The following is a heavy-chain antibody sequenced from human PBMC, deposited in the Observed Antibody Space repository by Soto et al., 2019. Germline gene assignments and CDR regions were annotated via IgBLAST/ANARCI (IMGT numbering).Heavy chain of an antibody. J-gene: IGHJ4*02. CDR2: ISYDGSNK. D-gene: IGHD3-22*01. CDR3: AKGEYYYDSSGYLLFDY. V-gene: IGHV3-30*18. Sequence: GGSLRLSCAASGFTFSSYGMHWVRQAPGKGLEWVAVISYDGSNKYYADSVKGRFTISRDNSKNTLYLQMNSLRAEDTAVYYCAKGEYYYDSSGYLLFDYWGQGTLVTVSS. CDR1: GFTFSSYG.